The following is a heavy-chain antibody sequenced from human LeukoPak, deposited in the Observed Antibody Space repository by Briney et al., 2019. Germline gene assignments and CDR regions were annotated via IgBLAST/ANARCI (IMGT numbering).Heavy chain of an antibody. J-gene: IGHJ6*02. V-gene: IGHV3-30*18. CDR3: AKDGRYYDFWSGYTSDYYYYGMDV. D-gene: IGHD3-3*01. CDR2: ISYDGSNK. Sequence: PGRSLRLSCAASGFTFSSYGMHWVRQAPGKGLEWVAFISYDGSNKYYADSVKGRFTISRDNSKNTLYLQMNSLRAEDTAVYYCAKDGRYYDFWSGYTSDYYYYGMDVWGQGTTVTVSS. CDR1: GFTFSSYG.